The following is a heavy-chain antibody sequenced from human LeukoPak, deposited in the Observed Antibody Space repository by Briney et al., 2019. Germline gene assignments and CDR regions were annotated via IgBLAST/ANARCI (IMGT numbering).Heavy chain of an antibody. CDR2: IYHSGST. CDR1: GVSISRSHW. J-gene: IGHJ4*02. V-gene: IGHV4-4*02. Sequence: SETLSLTCAVSGVSISRSHWWSWVRQPPGKGLEWIGEIYHSGSTNYNPSLKSRVTISVDKSKNQFSLKLSSVTAADTAVYYCVRAFGNSSGWDENYFDYWGQGILVTVPP. D-gene: IGHD6-19*01. CDR3: VRAFGNSSGWDENYFDY.